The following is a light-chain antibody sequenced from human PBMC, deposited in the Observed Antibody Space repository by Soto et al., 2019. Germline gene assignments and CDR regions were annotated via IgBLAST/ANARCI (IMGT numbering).Light chain of an antibody. CDR3: QQRSNWPPKIT. CDR2: DAS. Sequence: EIVLTQSPATLSLSPGERATLSCRASQSVSSYLAWYQQKPGQAPRLLIYDASNRATGIPARFSGSGSGTDFTLTISSLAPEEFSVYYCQQRSNWPPKITFGQGTLLEIK. V-gene: IGKV3-11*01. CDR1: QSVSSY. J-gene: IGKJ5*01.